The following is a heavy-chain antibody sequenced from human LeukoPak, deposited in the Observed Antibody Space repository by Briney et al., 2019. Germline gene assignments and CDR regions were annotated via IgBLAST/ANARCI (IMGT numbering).Heavy chain of an antibody. V-gene: IGHV1-3*01. D-gene: IGHD6-13*01. J-gene: IGHJ5*02. CDR2: INAGNGNT. Sequence: ASVKVSCKASGYTFTSYAMRWVRQAPGQRLEWMGWINAGNGNTKYSQKFQGRVTITRDTSASTAYMELSSLRSEDTAVYYCARDQSSSWSNVFDPWGQGTLVTVSS. CDR1: GYTFTSYA. CDR3: ARDQSSSWSNVFDP.